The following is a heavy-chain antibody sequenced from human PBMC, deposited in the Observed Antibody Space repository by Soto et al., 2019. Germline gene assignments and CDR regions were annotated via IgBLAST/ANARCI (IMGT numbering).Heavy chain of an antibody. CDR3: ARQKVDASDY. V-gene: IGHV1-3*01. CDR1: GYTFTVYA. CDR2: INAGNGNT. J-gene: IGHJ4*02. D-gene: IGHD2-15*01. Sequence: ASVKVSCKASGYTFTVYAMHWVRQAPGQRLEWMGWINAGNGNTGYAQKFQGRVTMTRNTSISTAYMELSSLRSEDTAVYYCARQKVDASDYWGQGTLVTVSS.